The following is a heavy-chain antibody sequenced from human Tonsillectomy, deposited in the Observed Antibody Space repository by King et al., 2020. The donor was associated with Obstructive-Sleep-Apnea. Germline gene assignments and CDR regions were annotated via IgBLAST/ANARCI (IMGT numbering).Heavy chain of an antibody. CDR1: GYFFSSYY. CDR3: AVEYSSSWSVDH. D-gene: IGHD6-13*01. CDR2: IDPSDSYT. J-gene: IGHJ4*02. V-gene: IGHV5-10-1*03. Sequence: QLVQFGAEVKKPGESLRISCKGSGYFFSSYYITWVRQMPGKGLEWMGRIDPSDSYTDYSPSFQGHVTISVDNSITTAYLQWSSLKASDTAMYYCAVEYSSSWSVDHWGQGTLVTVSS.